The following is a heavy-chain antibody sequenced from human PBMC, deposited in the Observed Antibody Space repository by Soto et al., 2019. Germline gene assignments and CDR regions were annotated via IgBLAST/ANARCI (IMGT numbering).Heavy chain of an antibody. CDR1: GGSVSSGSYY. CDR3: ARVTLKTGYDFWSGSTGRWTNDYYYYGMDV. J-gene: IGHJ6*02. CDR2: IYYSGST. V-gene: IGHV4-61*01. Sequence: SETLSLTCTVSGGSVSSGSYYWSWIRQPPGKGLEWIGYIYYSGSTNYNPSLKSRVTISVDTSKNQFSLKLSSVTAADTAVYYCARVTLKTGYDFWSGSTGRWTNDYYYYGMDVWGQGTTVTVSS. D-gene: IGHD3-3*01.